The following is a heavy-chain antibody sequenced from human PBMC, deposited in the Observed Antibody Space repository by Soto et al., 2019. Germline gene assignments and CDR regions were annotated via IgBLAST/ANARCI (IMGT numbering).Heavy chain of an antibody. Sequence: PETLSLTCAVSGYSISSGYYWGWIRQPPGKGLEWIGSIYHSGSTYYNPSLKSRVTISVDTSKNQFSLRLSPVPAADTAVYYCARGTTVMFDDYGMDVWGQGTTVTVSS. D-gene: IGHD4-4*01. CDR1: GYSISSGYY. CDR2: IYHSGST. V-gene: IGHV4-38-2*01. CDR3: ARGTTVMFDDYGMDV. J-gene: IGHJ6*02.